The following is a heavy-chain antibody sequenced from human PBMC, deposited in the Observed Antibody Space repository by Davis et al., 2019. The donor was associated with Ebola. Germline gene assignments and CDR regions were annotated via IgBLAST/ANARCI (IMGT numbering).Heavy chain of an antibody. V-gene: IGHV4-34*01. CDR1: GGTFSDYY. D-gene: IGHD6-13*01. CDR2: VDHSGST. CDR3: ARGQQLDPFDY. J-gene: IGHJ4*02. Sequence: MPSETLSLTCAVYGGTFSDYYWSWIRQPPGKGLEWIGEVDHSGSTNYNPSLKSRVTISVDKSKNQFSLKLSSVTAADTAVYYCARGQQLDPFDYWGQGTLVTVSS.